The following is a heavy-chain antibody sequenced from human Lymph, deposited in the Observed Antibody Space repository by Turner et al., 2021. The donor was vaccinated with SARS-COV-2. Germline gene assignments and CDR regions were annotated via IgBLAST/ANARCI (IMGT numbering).Heavy chain of an antibody. J-gene: IGHJ6*02. V-gene: IGHV3-53*02. CDR1: GFTVSSNY. Sequence: EVQLVETGVGLIQPVASLRLSCAASGFTVSSNYMTWVRQAPGKGLEWVSLIYSGGSTYYADSVKGRFTISRDNSKNTLYLQMNSLRAEDTAIYYCARDLQLYGMDVWGQGTTVTVSS. CDR2: IYSGGST. CDR3: ARDLQLYGMDV. D-gene: IGHD1-1*01.